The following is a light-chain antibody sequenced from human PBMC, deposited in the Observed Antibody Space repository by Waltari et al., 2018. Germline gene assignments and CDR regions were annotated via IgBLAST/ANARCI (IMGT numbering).Light chain of an antibody. J-gene: IGLJ2*01. Sequence: QSVLTQPPSASGTPGQRVTISCSGSSSNIGRNTVNWYRQVPGTAPKFLIYGKHQRPSGGPDRVSGSKSGTSASLAISGLQSEDEADYYCATWDDSLNGVVFGGGTKLTVL. V-gene: IGLV1-44*01. CDR3: ATWDDSLNGVV. CDR1: SSNIGRNT. CDR2: GKH.